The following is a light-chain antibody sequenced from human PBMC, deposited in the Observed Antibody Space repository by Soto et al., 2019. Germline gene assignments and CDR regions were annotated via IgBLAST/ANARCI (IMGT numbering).Light chain of an antibody. CDR2: AAS. CDR1: QTISKY. Sequence: DIQMTQSPSSLSASVGDRVTITCRSSQTISKYSTSYQQKPGKAPKLLIYAASNLQSGVPSRFSGAASGTDFTLTISSLQPEDFATYYCQQSFSNPRTFGQGTKLEIK. V-gene: IGKV1-39*01. J-gene: IGKJ2*01. CDR3: QQSFSNPRT.